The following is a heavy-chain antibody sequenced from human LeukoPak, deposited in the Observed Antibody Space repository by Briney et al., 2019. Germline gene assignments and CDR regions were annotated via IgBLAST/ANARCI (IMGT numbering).Heavy chain of an antibody. D-gene: IGHD1/OR15-1a*01. CDR1: GYTFTTYD. J-gene: IGHJ4*02. Sequence: ASVKVSCKTSGYTFTTYDINWVRQAPGRGLEWMGRISAYDGNTNYGQKFQGRVTMTTDTSTNTAYMELRALRSDDTAVYYCARVGTGTRSFDSWGQGTLVTVSS. CDR3: ARVGTGTRSFDS. CDR2: ISAYDGNT. V-gene: IGHV1-18*01.